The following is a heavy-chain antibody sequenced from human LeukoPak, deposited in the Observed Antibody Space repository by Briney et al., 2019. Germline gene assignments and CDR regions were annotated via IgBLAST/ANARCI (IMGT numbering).Heavy chain of an antibody. CDR3: ASWEASTNY. D-gene: IGHD1-26*01. V-gene: IGHV3-48*03. Sequence: GGSLRLSCAASGFTFSSYEMTWVRQAPGKGLEWISYISASGGRRTYADSVKGRFTMSRDNGKNSVYLQMNSLRAEDTAVYYCASWEASTNYWGQGTLVTVSS. CDR1: GFTFSSYE. J-gene: IGHJ4*02. CDR2: ISASGGRR.